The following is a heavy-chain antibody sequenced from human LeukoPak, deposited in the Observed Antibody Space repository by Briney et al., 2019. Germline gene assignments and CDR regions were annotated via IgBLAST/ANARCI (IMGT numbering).Heavy chain of an antibody. CDR1: GFTFSSYA. J-gene: IGHJ4*02. V-gene: IGHV3-23*01. CDR2: ISASGDRT. CDR3: AKGIYDYALDY. D-gene: IGHD4/OR15-4a*01. Sequence: GGSLRLSCAASGFTFSSYAMSWVRQAPGKGLEWVSLISASGDRTYYAGSVKGRFTISRDTSRNTLTLQMNSLRAEDKAVYYCAKGIYDYALDYWGQGTLVTVSS.